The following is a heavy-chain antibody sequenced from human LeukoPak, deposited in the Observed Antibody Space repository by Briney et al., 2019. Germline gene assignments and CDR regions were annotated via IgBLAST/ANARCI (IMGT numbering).Heavy chain of an antibody. Sequence: SETLSLTCTVSGGSISSGGYYWSWIRQHPGKGLEWIGYIYYSGSTNYNPSLKSRVTISVDTSKNQFSLKLSSVTAADTAVYYCARDLYGSGSFDYWGQGTLVTVSS. CDR3: ARDLYGSGSFDY. CDR2: IYYSGST. D-gene: IGHD3-10*01. V-gene: IGHV4-61*08. J-gene: IGHJ4*02. CDR1: GGSISSGGYY.